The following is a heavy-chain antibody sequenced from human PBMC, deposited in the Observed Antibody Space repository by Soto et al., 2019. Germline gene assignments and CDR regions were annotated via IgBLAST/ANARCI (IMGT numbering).Heavy chain of an antibody. D-gene: IGHD6-13*01. J-gene: IGHJ2*01. CDR2: IWYDGSNN. CDR3: ARGDSSSWYPTNNWYFDL. Sequence: QVPLVESGGGVVQPGRSLRLSCAASGFTFSSYGMHWVRQAPGKGLEWVAVIWYDGSNNYYADSVKGRFTISRDSSKHTRYLHMNSLRDEDTAVYYWARGDSSSWYPTNNWYFDLWGRGTLVTVSS. V-gene: IGHV3-33*01. CDR1: GFTFSSYG.